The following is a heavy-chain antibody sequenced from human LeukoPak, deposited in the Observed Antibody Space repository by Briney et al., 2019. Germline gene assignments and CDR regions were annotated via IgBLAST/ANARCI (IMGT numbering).Heavy chain of an antibody. Sequence: GSLRLSCAASGFTFSSYAMHWVRQAPGKGLEYVSAISSNGGSTYYANSVKGRFTISRDNSKNTLYLQMGSLRAEDMAVYYCASNGCSSTSCPAGYYYYMDVWGKGTTVTVSS. V-gene: IGHV3-64*01. D-gene: IGHD2-2*01. CDR1: GFTFSSYA. CDR3: ASNGCSSTSCPAGYYYYMDV. CDR2: ISSNGGST. J-gene: IGHJ6*03.